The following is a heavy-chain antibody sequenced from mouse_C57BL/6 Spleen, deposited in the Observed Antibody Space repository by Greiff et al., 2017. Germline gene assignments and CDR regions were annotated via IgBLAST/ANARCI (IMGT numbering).Heavy chain of an antibody. J-gene: IGHJ3*01. Sequence: VQLQQSGTELVKPGASVKLSCKASGYTFTSYWMHWVKQRPGQGLEWIGNINPSNGGTNYNEKFKSKATLTVDKSSSTAYMQLSSLTSEDSAVYYCARSGFTTVVDGRFAYWGQGTLVTVSA. CDR2: INPSNGGT. CDR3: ARSGFTTVVDGRFAY. D-gene: IGHD1-1*01. V-gene: IGHV1-53*01. CDR1: GYTFTSYW.